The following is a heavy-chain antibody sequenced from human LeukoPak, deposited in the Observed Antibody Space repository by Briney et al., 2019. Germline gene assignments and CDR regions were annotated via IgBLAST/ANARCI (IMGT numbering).Heavy chain of an antibody. CDR3: ARWDRATAATFDY. V-gene: IGHV1-18*01. J-gene: IGHJ4*02. D-gene: IGHD6-13*01. CDR2: ISAYNGKT. Sequence: ALVKVSCRASGYTFTNYGFNWVRQAPGQGLEWMGWISAYNGKTNYAQKFQGRVAMTTDTATGTAYMELRSLRSDDTAVYYCARWDRATAATFDYWGQGTLVTVSS. CDR1: GYTFTNYG.